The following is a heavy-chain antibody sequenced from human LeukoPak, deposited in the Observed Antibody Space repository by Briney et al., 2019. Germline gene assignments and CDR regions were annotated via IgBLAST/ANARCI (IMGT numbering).Heavy chain of an antibody. CDR2: IYTSGST. CDR1: GGSISSGSYY. V-gene: IGHV4-61*02. J-gene: IGHJ3*02. CDR3: ARESTYYDFWSGYYSYAFDI. Sequence: PSETLSLTCTVSGGSISSGSYYWSWIRQPAGKGLEWIGRIYTSGSTNYNPSLKSRVTISVDTSKNQSSLKLSSVTAADTAVYYCARESTYYDFWSGYYSYAFDIWGQGTMVTVSS. D-gene: IGHD3-3*01.